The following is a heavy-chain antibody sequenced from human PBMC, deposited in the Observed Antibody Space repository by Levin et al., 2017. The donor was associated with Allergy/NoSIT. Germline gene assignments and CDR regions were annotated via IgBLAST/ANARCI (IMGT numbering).Heavy chain of an antibody. Sequence: SCAASGFTFSSYWMHWVRQAPGKGLVWVSRINSDGSSTSYADSVKGRFTISRDNAKNTLYLQMNSLRAEDTAVYYCARARDKRYFDWLLGLWGQGTLVTVSS. D-gene: IGHD3-9*01. J-gene: IGHJ4*02. CDR1: GFTFSSYW. CDR3: ARARDKRYFDWLLGL. CDR2: INSDGSST. V-gene: IGHV3-74*01.